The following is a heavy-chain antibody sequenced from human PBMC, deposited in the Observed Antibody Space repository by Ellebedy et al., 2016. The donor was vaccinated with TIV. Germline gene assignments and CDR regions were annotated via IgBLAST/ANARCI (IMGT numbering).Heavy chain of an antibody. V-gene: IGHV4-34*01. Sequence: SETLSLTCAVYGGSFSGYYWIWNRQPPGKGLEWIGEINHSGSTSYNPSLKSRVTISIDMSKNQFSLKLSSVTAADTAVYYWASGDCSGGSCYKNDNWGQGTLVTVSS. CDR3: ASGDCSGGSCYKNDN. CDR1: GGSFSGYY. D-gene: IGHD2-15*01. CDR2: INHSGST. J-gene: IGHJ4*02.